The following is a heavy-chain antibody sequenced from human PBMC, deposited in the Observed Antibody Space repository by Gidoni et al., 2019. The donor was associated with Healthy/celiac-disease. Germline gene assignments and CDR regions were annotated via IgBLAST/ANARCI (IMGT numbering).Heavy chain of an antibody. CDR3: ARGDDIGAGY. CDR2: IYYSGST. Sequence: QLQLQESGPGLVKPSETLSLTCTVSGGSISSSSYYWGWIRQPPGKGLEWIRSIYYSGSTYYNPSLKSRVTISVDTSKNQFSLKLSSVTAADTAVYYCARGDDIGAGYWGQGTLVTVSS. V-gene: IGHV4-39*07. D-gene: IGHD3-9*01. CDR1: GGSISSSSYY. J-gene: IGHJ4*02.